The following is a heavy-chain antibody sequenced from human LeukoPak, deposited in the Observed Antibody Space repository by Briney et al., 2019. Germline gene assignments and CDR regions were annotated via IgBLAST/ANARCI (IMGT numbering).Heavy chain of an antibody. CDR3: LLVGANY. V-gene: IGHV3-23*01. CDR1: GFTFSSYA. J-gene: IGHJ4*02. Sequence: GGSLRLSCAASGFTFSSYALSWVRQAPGKGLEWVSAISGSGAGTYYADSVKGRFTISRDDSKNTLYLQMNSLRAEDTAVYYCLLVGANYWGQGTLVTVSS. CDR2: ISGSGAGT. D-gene: IGHD1-26*01.